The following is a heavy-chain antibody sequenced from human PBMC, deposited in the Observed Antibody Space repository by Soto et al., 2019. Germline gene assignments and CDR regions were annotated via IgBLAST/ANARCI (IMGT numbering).Heavy chain of an antibody. Sequence: ESLRISWKGSGYSFTSYWIGWVRQMPGKGLEWMGIIYPGDSDTRYGPSFQGQVTISADKSISTAYLQWSRLQSSDTAMYYCARRAYSSTAGDKWFDPWGQGHMVT. D-gene: IGHD6-13*01. V-gene: IGHV5-51*01. CDR1: GYSFTSYW. CDR2: IYPGDSDT. CDR3: ARRAYSSTAGDKWFDP. J-gene: IGHJ5*02.